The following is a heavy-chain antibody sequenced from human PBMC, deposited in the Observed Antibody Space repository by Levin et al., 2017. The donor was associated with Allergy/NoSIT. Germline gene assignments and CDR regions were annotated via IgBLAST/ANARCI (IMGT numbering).Heavy chain of an antibody. D-gene: IGHD4-11*01. CDR2: ISSRSSNI. V-gene: IGHV3-21*01. J-gene: IGHJ4*02. CDR3: ARDSTAVSSDY. CDR1: GFTFSNYS. Sequence: ETLSLTCAASGFTFSNYSMNWVRQAPGKGLEWVSSISSRSSNIYYADSVKGRFTISRDNAKNSLSLQMNSLRAEDTAVYYCARDSTAVSSDYWGQGTLVTVSS.